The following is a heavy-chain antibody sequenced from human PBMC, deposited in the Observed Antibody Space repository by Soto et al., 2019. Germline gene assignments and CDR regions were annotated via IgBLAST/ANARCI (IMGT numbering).Heavy chain of an antibody. Sequence: PGGSLRLSCAASGFTFSSYAMSWVRQAPGKGLEWVSAISGSGGSTYYADSVKGRFTISRDNPKNTLYLQMNSLRAEDTAVYYCAKAIRKYDFWSGFPSPDWFDPWGQGTLVTVSS. CDR3: AKAIRKYDFWSGFPSPDWFDP. CDR2: ISGSGGST. V-gene: IGHV3-23*01. CDR1: GFTFSSYA. J-gene: IGHJ5*02. D-gene: IGHD3-3*01.